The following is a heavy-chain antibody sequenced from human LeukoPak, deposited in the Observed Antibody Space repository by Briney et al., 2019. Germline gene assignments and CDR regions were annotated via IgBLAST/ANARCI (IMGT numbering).Heavy chain of an antibody. V-gene: IGHV1-2*02. CDR1: GYTFTGYY. CDR3: TPYSSGWKRRYFDY. Sequence: ASVKVSCKASGYTFTGYYMHWVRQAPGQGLEWMGWINPNSGGTNYAQKFQGRVTMTRDTSISTAYMELSRLRSDDTAVYYCTPYSSGWKRRYFDYWGQGTLVTVSS. CDR2: INPNSGGT. D-gene: IGHD6-19*01. J-gene: IGHJ4*02.